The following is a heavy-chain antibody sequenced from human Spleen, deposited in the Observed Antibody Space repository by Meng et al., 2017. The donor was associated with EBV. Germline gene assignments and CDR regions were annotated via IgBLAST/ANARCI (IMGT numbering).Heavy chain of an antibody. D-gene: IGHD3-10*02. CDR2: ISHGGST. CDR3: ASRVPPYYYDY. V-gene: IGHV4-4*02. CDR1: RGSISSHNK. Sequence: QVQLQESCPGLGKPSGTLSLTCGVSRGSISSHNKWNWVRQSPERGLEWIGEISHGGSTNYNPSLRSRVTMSVDKSKNQFSLNLTSVTAADTAVYYCASRVPPYYYDYWGRGTLVTVSS. J-gene: IGHJ4*02.